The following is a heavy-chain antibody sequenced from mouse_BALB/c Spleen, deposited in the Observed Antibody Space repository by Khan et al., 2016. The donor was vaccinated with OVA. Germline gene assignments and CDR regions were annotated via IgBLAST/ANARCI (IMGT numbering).Heavy chain of an antibody. Sequence: QVQLKDSGPGLVAPSQSLSIICTVSGFSLTNYGVHWVRQPPGKGLEWLGVMWAGGSTNYNSALMSRLSISIDNSKSQVFLKMNSLQTDDTAMYYCARPYYGSAWFAYWGQGTLVTVSA. CDR1: GFSLTNYG. CDR2: MWAGGST. V-gene: IGHV2-9*02. J-gene: IGHJ3*01. CDR3: ARPYYGSAWFAY. D-gene: IGHD1-1*01.